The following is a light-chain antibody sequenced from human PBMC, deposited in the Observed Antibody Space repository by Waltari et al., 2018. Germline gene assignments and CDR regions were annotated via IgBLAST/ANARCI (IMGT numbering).Light chain of an antibody. CDR1: ETVLTW. J-gene: IGKJ2*01. CDR2: KAS. CDR3: LQYHSYSK. V-gene: IGKV1-5*03. Sequence: DIQMTQYPSTLSASVGDSVTITCRASETVLTWLAWYQQKPGKAPKLLIYKASRLESGVPSRFSGSASGTEFTLTISSLQPDDSATYYCLQYHSYSKFGQGTKLEIK.